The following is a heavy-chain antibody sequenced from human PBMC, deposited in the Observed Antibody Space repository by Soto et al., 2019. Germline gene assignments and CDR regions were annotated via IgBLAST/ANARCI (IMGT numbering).Heavy chain of an antibody. CDR1: GFTFSSYG. D-gene: IGHD5-12*01. CDR2: ISYDGSNK. Sequence: GGSLRLSCAASGFTFSSYGMHWVRQAPGKGLEWVAVISYDGSNKYYADSVKGRFTISRDNSKNTLYLQMNSLRAEDTAVYYCAKTTIVATGVDYWGQGTLVTVSS. V-gene: IGHV3-30*18. J-gene: IGHJ4*02. CDR3: AKTTIVATGVDY.